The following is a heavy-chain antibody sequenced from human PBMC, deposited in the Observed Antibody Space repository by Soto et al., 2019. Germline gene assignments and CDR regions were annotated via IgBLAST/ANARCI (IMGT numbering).Heavy chain of an antibody. V-gene: IGHV3-66*01. J-gene: IGHJ6*02. Sequence: GGSLRLSCAASGFSFSTYSMNWVRQAPGKGLEWVSVIYSGGGTYYADSAKGRFTISRDNSKNMLFLQMNSLRADDTAVYYCARGHYGLDIWGRGTTVTVSS. CDR3: ARGHYGLDI. CDR1: GFSFSTYS. CDR2: IYSGGGT.